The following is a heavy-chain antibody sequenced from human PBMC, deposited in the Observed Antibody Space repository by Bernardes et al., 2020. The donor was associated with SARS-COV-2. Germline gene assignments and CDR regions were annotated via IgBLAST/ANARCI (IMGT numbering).Heavy chain of an antibody. V-gene: IGHV4-34*01. CDR3: ARGSLQFLFTQRYFFDH. Sequence: SETLSLTCAVYGGAFMGSSWTWIRQPPGKGLEWIGEINRSGNTNYNPSLKSRVTISVDTSKNQFSLRLYSVTGADTAVYYCARGSLQFLFTQRYFFDHWGQGTLVTVSS. CDR1: GGAFMGSS. CDR2: INRSGNT. J-gene: IGHJ4*02. D-gene: IGHD3-3*01.